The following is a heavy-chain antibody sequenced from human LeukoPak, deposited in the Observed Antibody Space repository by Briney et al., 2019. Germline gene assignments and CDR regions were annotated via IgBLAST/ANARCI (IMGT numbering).Heavy chain of an antibody. CDR2: INRDGRST. CDR3: ALPLRDGDFYFDY. V-gene: IGHV3-74*01. CDR1: GFTFSNYR. J-gene: IGHJ4*02. D-gene: IGHD4-17*01. Sequence: GGSLRLSCAASGFTFSNYRMHWVRQAPGKGLVWVSRINRDGRSTNYADSVKGRFTISRDNAKNTVFLQMNSLRAEDTAVYYCALPLRDGDFYFDYWGQGTLVTVSS.